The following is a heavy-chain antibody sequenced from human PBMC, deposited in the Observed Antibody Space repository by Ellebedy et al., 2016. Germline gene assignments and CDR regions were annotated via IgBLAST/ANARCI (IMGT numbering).Heavy chain of an antibody. Sequence: GGSLRLSXAASGFTFNSYGMYWVRQVPGKGLVWVSRISSDGSSTSYADSVKGRFTISRDNAKNTLYLQMNSLRAEDTAVYHCARGGTSGALDIWGQGTMVTVSS. D-gene: IGHD3-10*01. CDR3: ARGGTSGALDI. CDR1: GFTFNSYG. CDR2: ISSDGSST. J-gene: IGHJ3*02. V-gene: IGHV3-74*01.